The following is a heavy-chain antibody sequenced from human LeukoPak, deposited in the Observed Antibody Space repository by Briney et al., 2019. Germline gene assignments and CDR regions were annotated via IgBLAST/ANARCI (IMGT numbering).Heavy chain of an antibody. J-gene: IGHJ5*02. CDR1: GFPFSNYW. CDR2: IKNDGSST. V-gene: IGHV3-74*01. D-gene: IGHD5-12*01. CDR3: ARARCDYRLPVDP. Sequence: GGSLRLSCAASGFPFSNYWMHWVRQAPGKGLVWVSHIKNDGSSTSYADSVKGRFTISRDNAKNTVYLQMNSLRDEDTAVYYCARARCDYRLPVDPWGQGTLVTVSS.